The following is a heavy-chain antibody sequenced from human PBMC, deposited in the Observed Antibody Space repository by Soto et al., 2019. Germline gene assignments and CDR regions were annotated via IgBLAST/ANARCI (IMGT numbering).Heavy chain of an antibody. V-gene: IGHV1-69*06. CDR2: IIPIFGTA. J-gene: IGHJ6*02. Sequence: QVQLVQSGAEVKKPGSSVKVSCKASGGTFSSYAISWVRQAPGQGLEWMGGIIPIFGTANYAQKFQGRVTITADKSTSTAYMELSSLRSEDTAVYYCSGVDKAISLYYYYGMDVWGQGTTVTVSS. CDR3: SGVDKAISLYYYYGMDV. CDR1: GGTFSSYA. D-gene: IGHD5-18*01.